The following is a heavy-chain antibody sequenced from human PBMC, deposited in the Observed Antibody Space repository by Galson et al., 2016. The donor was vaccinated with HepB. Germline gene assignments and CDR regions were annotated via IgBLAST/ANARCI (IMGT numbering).Heavy chain of an antibody. J-gene: IGHJ4*02. D-gene: IGHD4-17*01. CDR3: ARDFGDNTFDF. CDR2: VYPGDSDT. Sequence: QSGAEVKKPGESLKISCRGSGSTFISYWIGWVRQMPGKGLEWMGIVYPGDSDTRYSPSFQGQVTMSADKSISTAYLQWSGLKASDSAMYYCARDFGDNTFDFWGQGTLVTVSS. V-gene: IGHV5-51*01. CDR1: GSTFISYW.